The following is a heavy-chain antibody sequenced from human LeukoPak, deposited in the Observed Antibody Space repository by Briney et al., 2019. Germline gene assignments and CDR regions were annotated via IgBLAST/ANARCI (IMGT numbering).Heavy chain of an antibody. D-gene: IGHD1-26*01. Sequence: GGSLRLSCAASGFTFNSFGMSWVRQAPGKGLEWRSYISSSSSTIYYADSVRGRFTISRDNAKNSLYLQINSLRADDTAVYYCARSHQRVGIEDYWGQGTLVTVSS. CDR1: GFTFNSFG. J-gene: IGHJ4*02. CDR3: ARSHQRVGIEDY. V-gene: IGHV3-48*04. CDR2: ISSSSSTI.